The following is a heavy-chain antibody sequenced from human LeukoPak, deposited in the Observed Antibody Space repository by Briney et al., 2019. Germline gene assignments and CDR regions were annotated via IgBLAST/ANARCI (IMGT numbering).Heavy chain of an antibody. J-gene: IGHJ3*02. V-gene: IGHV4-34*01. Sequence: SETLSLTCAVYGVSFSGYYWSWIRQPPGKGLEWIGEINHSGRTNYNTSLKGRVTISVATSKNQFSLKLSSVTAADTAVYYCARGELYSGSYSDAFDIWGQGTMVTVSS. CDR1: GVSFSGYY. D-gene: IGHD1-26*01. CDR3: ARGELYSGSYSDAFDI. CDR2: INHSGRT.